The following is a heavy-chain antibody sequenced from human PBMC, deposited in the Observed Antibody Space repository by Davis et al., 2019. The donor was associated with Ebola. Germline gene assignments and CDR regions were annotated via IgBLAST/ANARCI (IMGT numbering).Heavy chain of an antibody. J-gene: IGHJ6*03. D-gene: IGHD2-2*01. CDR3: ARDADIVVVPAARSVLRFLEWLPLYMDV. CDR2: ISSSSSYI. V-gene: IGHV3-21*01. Sequence: GESLKISCAASGFTFSSYSMNWVRQAPGKGLEWVSSISSSSSYIYYADSVKGRFTISRDNAKNSLYLQMNSLRAEDTAVYYCARDADIVVVPAARSVLRFLEWLPLYMDVWGKGTTVTVSS. CDR1: GFTFSSYS.